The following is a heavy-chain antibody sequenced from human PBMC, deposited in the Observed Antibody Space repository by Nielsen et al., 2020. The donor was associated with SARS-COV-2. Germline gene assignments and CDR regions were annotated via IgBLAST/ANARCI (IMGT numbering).Heavy chain of an antibody. CDR1: GGSISSGGYS. CDR3: AKGEDGDDAFDI. D-gene: IGHD4-17*01. CDR2: IYHSGST. V-gene: IGHV4-30-2*01. J-gene: IGHJ3*02. Sequence: SETLSLTCAVSGGSISSGGYSWSWIRQPPGKGLEWIGYIYHSGSTYYNPSLKSRVTISVDRSKNQFSLKLSSVTAADTAVYYCAKGEDGDDAFDIWGQGTMVTVSS.